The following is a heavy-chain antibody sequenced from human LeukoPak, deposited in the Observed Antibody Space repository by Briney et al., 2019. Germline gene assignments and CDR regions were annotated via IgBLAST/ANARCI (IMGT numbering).Heavy chain of an antibody. J-gene: IGHJ4*02. CDR1: GGSISSSSYY. Sequence: PSETLSLTCTVSGGSISSSSYYWGWIRQPPGKGLEWIGSIYYSGSTYYNPSLKSRVTISVDTSKNQFSLKLSSVTAADTAVYYCARLRVDYGDYYFDYWGQGTLVTVSS. D-gene: IGHD4-17*01. V-gene: IGHV4-39*01. CDR2: IYYSGST. CDR3: ARLRVDYGDYYFDY.